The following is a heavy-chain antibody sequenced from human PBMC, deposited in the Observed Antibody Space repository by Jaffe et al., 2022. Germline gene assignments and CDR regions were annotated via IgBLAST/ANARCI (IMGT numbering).Heavy chain of an antibody. D-gene: IGHD1-1*01. V-gene: IGHV3-48*03. CDR3: ARARVRAFDL. CDR2: ISSSGSTI. J-gene: IGHJ2*01. Sequence: EVQLVESGGGLVQPGGSLRLSCAASGFTFSSYEMNWVRQAPGKGLEWVSYISSSGSTIYYADSVKGRFTISRDNAKNSLYLQMNSLRAEDTAVYYCARARVRAFDLWGRGTLVTVSS. CDR1: GFTFSSYE.